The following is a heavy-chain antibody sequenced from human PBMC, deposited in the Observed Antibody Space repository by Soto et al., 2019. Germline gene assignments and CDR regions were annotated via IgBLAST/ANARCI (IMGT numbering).Heavy chain of an antibody. CDR3: ARDSSSGTFDN. V-gene: IGHV1-18*04. Sequence: ASVKVSCRASGYTFINNAITWVRQAPGQGLEWMGWISTENGNTNYAQNLQGRVILTRDRSTNTAYMELRSLRPEDTATYYCARDSSSGTFDNWGQGALVTVSS. D-gene: IGHD3-22*01. J-gene: IGHJ4*02. CDR2: ISTENGNT. CDR1: GYTFINNA.